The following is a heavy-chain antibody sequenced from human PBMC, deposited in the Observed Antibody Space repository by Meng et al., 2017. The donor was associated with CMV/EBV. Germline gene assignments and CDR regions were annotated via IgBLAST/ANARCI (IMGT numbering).Heavy chain of an antibody. J-gene: IGHJ4*02. Sequence: GESLKISCAASGFTVSSNEMSWVRQAPGKGLEWVGRIKSKTDGGTTDYAAPVKGRFTISRDDSKNTLYLQMNSLKTEDTAVYYCTTGVGYCSSTSCWPVGYWGQGTLVTVSS. D-gene: IGHD2-2*01. CDR2: IKSKTDGGTT. CDR3: TTGVGYCSSTSCWPVGY. V-gene: IGHV3-15*01. CDR1: GFTVSSNE.